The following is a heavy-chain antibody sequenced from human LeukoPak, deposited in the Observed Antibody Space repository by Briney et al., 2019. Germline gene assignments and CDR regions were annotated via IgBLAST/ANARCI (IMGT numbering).Heavy chain of an antibody. J-gene: IGHJ6*03. CDR2: IYTSGST. CDR1: GGSISSYY. D-gene: IGHD3-22*01. CDR3: ARDRFLSSDYYDSSGYSEPMPSDYYYMDV. Sequence: SETLSLTCTVSGGSISSYYWSWIRQPAGKGLEWIGRIYTSGSTNYNPSLKSRVTMSVDTSKNQFSLKLSSVTAAVTAVYYCARDRFLSSDYYDSSGYSEPMPSDYYYMDVWGKGTTVTVSS. V-gene: IGHV4-4*07.